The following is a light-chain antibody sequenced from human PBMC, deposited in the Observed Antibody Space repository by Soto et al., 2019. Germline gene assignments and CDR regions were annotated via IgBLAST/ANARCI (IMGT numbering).Light chain of an antibody. CDR2: AAS. Sequence: DIQMTQSPSSLSASVGDRVTITCRASQSISSYLNWYQQKQGKAPKLLIYAASSLQSGVPSRFSGSGSGTDFTLAISSLQPEDFATYYCQQSYSTPDTFGGGTKVEIK. V-gene: IGKV1-39*01. J-gene: IGKJ4*01. CDR1: QSISSY. CDR3: QQSYSTPDT.